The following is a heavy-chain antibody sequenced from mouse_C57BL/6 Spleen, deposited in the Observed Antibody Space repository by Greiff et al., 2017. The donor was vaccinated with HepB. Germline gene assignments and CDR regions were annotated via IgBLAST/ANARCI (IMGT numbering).Heavy chain of an antibody. CDR1: GYTFTSYG. J-gene: IGHJ4*01. D-gene: IGHD2-1*01. CDR3: ATLIYYGNYYAMDY. V-gene: IGHV1-81*01. Sequence: VQLQQSGAELARPGASVKLSCKASGYTFTSYGISWVKQRTGQGLEWIGEIYPRSGNTYYNEKFKGKATLTADKSSSTAYMELRSLTSEDSAVYFCATLIYYGNYYAMDYWGQGTSVTVSS. CDR2: IYPRSGNT.